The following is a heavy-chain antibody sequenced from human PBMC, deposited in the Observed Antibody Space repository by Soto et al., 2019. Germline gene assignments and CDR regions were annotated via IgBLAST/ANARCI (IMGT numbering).Heavy chain of an antibody. CDR3: ARVRWATVADYYYYGMDV. V-gene: IGHV1-3*01. CDR1: GYTFTGCY. D-gene: IGHD4-17*01. J-gene: IGHJ6*02. CDR2: INAGNGNT. Sequence: ASVTVSCKASGYTFTGCYMHWVRQAPGQRLEWMGWINAGNGNTKYSQKFQGRVTITRDTSASTAYMELSSLRSEDTAVYYCARVRWATVADYYYYGMDVWGQGTTVTVSS.